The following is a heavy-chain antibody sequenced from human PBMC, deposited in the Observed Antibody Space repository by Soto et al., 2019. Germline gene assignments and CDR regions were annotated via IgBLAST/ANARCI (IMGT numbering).Heavy chain of an antibody. D-gene: IGHD6-6*01. CDR1: GVSFSNYA. Sequence: PGRSLRLSCAAYGVSFSNYAMYWVLLSPGKGLDWFSGVSGGGGGTYFEGSVKGRFTMSRDNSKNTLFLQMNSLRAEATAVYYCALPLLYGSSAAIDFWGQGSLVTVSS. J-gene: IGHJ4*02. V-gene: IGHV3-23*02. CDR2: VSGGGGGT. CDR3: ALPLLYGSSAAIDF.